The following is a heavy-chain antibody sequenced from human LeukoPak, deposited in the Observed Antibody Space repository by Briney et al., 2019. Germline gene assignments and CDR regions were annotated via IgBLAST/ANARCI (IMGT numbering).Heavy chain of an antibody. CDR2: IWYDGSNK. D-gene: IGHD6-13*01. V-gene: IGHV3-33*01. Sequence: GSLRLSCAASGFTFSSYGMHWVRQAPGKGLEWVAVIWYDGSNKYYADSAKGRFTISRDNSKNTLYLQMNSLRAEDTAVYYCARDPTAAGTFLDYWGQGTLVTVSS. CDR1: GFTFSSYG. J-gene: IGHJ4*02. CDR3: ARDPTAAGTFLDY.